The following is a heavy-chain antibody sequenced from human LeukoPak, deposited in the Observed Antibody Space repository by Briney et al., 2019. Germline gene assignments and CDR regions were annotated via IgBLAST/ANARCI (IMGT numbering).Heavy chain of an antibody. V-gene: IGHV4-39*07. Sequence: SETLSLTCTVSGGTIGSSRFDWGWLRQPPGKGLEWTGSIDYSWKTFYNPSLKSRVTISVDTSKNQFSLKLSSVTAADTAVYYCARDLTGYYTNGVCDYYYGMDVWGQGTTVTVSS. CDR2: IDYSWKT. D-gene: IGHD2-8*01. CDR3: ARDLTGYYTNGVCDYYYGMDV. J-gene: IGHJ6*02. CDR1: GGTIGSSRFD.